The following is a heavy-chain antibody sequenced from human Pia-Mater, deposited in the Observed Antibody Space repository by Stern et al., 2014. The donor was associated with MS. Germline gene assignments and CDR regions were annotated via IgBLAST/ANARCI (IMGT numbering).Heavy chain of an antibody. D-gene: IGHD5-24*01. CDR3: ARDYGMTTTTGAFDI. Sequence: VQLVESGAEVKKPGSSVKVSCKASGGTFSSYAISWVRQAPGQGLEWTGGIIPIFGTANYAQKFQGRVTITADKSPSTAYMELSSLRSEDTAVYYCARDYGMTTTTGAFDIWGQGTMVTVSS. V-gene: IGHV1-69*06. J-gene: IGHJ3*02. CDR2: IIPIFGTA. CDR1: GGTFSSYA.